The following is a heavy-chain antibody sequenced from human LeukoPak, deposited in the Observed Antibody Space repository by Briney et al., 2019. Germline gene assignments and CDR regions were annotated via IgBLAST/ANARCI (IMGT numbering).Heavy chain of an antibody. CDR2: INRDGTDT. Sequence: PRGSLRLSCAASGFTFSTYWMHWVRQTPGKGLLWVSHINRDGTDTGYADSVRGRFTISRDNSWNTLYLQMNSLRAEDTAVYYCARIRTGASFGIDYWGQGTRVTVSS. J-gene: IGHJ4*02. V-gene: IGHV3-74*01. CDR3: ARIRTGASFGIDY. CDR1: GFTFSTYW. D-gene: IGHD5-18*01.